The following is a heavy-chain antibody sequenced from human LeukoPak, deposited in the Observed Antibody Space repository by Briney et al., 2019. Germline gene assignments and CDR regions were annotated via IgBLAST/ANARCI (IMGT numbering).Heavy chain of an antibody. J-gene: IGHJ2*01. CDR3: ARVYYSSSYNYWYFDL. D-gene: IGHD6-13*01. V-gene: IGHV4-34*01. CDR1: GGSFNGYY. CDR2: INHSGST. Sequence: SETLSLTCAVYGGSFNGYYWSWIRQPPGKGLEWIGEINHSGSTNYSPSLKSRVTLSVDTSKNQFSLRLSSVTAADTAVYYCARVYYSSSYNYWYFDLWGRGTLVTVSS.